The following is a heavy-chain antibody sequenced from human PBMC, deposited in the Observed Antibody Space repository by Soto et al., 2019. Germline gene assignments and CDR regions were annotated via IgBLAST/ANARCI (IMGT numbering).Heavy chain of an antibody. V-gene: IGHV1-18*01. CDR3: ARDDCSGGSCYSGDAFDI. CDR1: GYTFTSYC. Sequence: GASVKVSCKASGYTFTSYCISWVRQAPGQGLEWMGWISAYNGNTNYAQKLQGRVTMTTDTSTSTAYMELRSLRSDDTAVYYCARDDCSGGSCYSGDAFDIWGQGTMVTVSS. D-gene: IGHD2-15*01. CDR2: ISAYNGNT. J-gene: IGHJ3*02.